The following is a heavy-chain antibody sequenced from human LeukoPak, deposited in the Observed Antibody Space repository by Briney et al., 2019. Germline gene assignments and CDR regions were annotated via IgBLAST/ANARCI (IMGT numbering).Heavy chain of an antibody. D-gene: IGHD1-1*01. J-gene: IGHJ6*02. CDR1: GGTFSSYA. CDR3: ARATSEAVQGYYSYGMAV. CDR2: IIPILGIA. V-gene: IGHV1-69*04. Sequence: SVKVSCKASGGTFSSYAISWVRQAPGQGLEGMGRIIPILGIANYAQKFQGRVTITADKSTSTAYMELSSLRSEDTAVYYCARATSEAVQGYYSYGMAVWGQGTTVTVSS.